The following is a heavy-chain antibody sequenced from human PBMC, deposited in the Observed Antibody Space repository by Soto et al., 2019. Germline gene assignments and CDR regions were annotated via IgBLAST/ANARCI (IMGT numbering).Heavy chain of an antibody. CDR1: GDSISHYY. CDR2: IYYSGST. V-gene: IGHV4-59*08. CDR3: ARHYGDDYGDLNDAFDV. Sequence: QVQLQESGPGLVKPSETLSLTCTVSGDSISHYYWSWIRQPPGKGLEWIGNIYYSGSTNYNPSLTSRVTISADTSQNQFSLKLSSVTAADTAVYYCARHYGDDYGDLNDAFDVWGQGTMVTVSS. J-gene: IGHJ3*01. D-gene: IGHD4-17*01.